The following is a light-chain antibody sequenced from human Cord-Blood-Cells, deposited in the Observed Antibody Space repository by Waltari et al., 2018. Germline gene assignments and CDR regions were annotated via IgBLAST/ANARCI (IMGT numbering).Light chain of an antibody. V-gene: IGLV2-14*01. CDR2: EVS. J-gene: IGLJ1*01. Sequence: QSALTQPASVSGSPGQSLTISCPAPCSDVGGYNSVPWYQQHPGKAPKLMIYEVSTRPSGVSNRFSGSKSGNTASLTISGLQAEDEADYYCSSYTSSSTYVFGTGTKVTVL. CDR1: CSDVGGYNS. CDR3: SSYTSSSTYV.